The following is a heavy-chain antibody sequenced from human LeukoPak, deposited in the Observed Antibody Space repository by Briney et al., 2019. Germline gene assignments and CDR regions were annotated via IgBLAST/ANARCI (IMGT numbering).Heavy chain of an antibody. J-gene: IGHJ5*02. V-gene: IGHV4-30-4*01. CDR3: AKLYYCDSRTDP. CDR1: GGSLSRGDYY. CDR2: MYYSAST. D-gene: IGHD3-22*01. Sequence: KPSETLSLTCTVSGGSLSRGDYYWSWIRQPPGKGLVWFAYMYYSASTYYNPSLKIRVTLSADKTKNQPSLNPSTVAATAAAGCYCAKLYYCDSRTDPWRQGILVTV.